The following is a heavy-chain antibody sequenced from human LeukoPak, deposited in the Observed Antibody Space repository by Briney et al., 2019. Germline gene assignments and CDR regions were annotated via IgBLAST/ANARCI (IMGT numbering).Heavy chain of an antibody. J-gene: IGHJ1*01. Sequence: PSVTLSLTCTVSGASIDFESYYWSWVRQSAGKGLEWIGRIDHGGVTNYNPSLQSRVTISLDTSQKQFSLKLNSVTAADTAVYYCARGHDYYSEYFQHWGQGTLVSVSS. CDR3: ARGHDYYSEYFQH. D-gene: IGHD1-26*01. V-gene: IGHV4-61*02. CDR1: GASIDFESYY. CDR2: IDHGGVT.